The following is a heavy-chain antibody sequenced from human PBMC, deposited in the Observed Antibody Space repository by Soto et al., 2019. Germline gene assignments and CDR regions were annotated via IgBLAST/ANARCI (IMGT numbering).Heavy chain of an antibody. J-gene: IGHJ4*02. CDR2: IYYSGST. V-gene: IGHV4-59*01. CDR1: GGSISSYY. CDR3: ARRYCRAFDY. D-gene: IGHD2-15*01. Sequence: QVQLQESGPGLVKPSETLSLTCTVSGGSISSYYWSWIRQPPGKGLEWIGYIYYSGSTNYNPSLKSRVTISVDTSKNQFSLKLSSVTAADTAVYYCARRYCRAFDYWGQGTLVTVSS.